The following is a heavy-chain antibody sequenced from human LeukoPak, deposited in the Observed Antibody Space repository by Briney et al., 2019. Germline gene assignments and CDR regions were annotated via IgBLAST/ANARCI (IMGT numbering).Heavy chain of an antibody. CDR1: GGSISSNSYY. J-gene: IGHJ3*02. V-gene: IGHV4-39*07. Sequence: SETLSLTCTVSGGSISSNSYYWGWIRQSPGKGLEWIGSLSYSGTTYYNPSLKSRVTISLDTSENQFSLKLSSVTAADTAVYYCARSPRYYGSGRLFGDAFDIWGQGTMVTVSS. CDR3: ARSPRYYGSGRLFGDAFDI. CDR2: LSYSGTT. D-gene: IGHD3-10*01.